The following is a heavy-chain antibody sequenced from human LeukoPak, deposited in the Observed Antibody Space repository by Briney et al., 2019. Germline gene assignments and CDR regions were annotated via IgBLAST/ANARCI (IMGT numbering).Heavy chain of an antibody. D-gene: IGHD2-21*02. CDR2: IKQDGSEK. V-gene: IGHV3-7*01. CDR3: ARSMYCGGDCYYYFDY. CDR1: GFTFSSYW. J-gene: IGHJ4*02. Sequence: PGGSLRLSCAASGFTFSSYWMSWVRQAPGKGLEWVANIKQDGSEKYYVDSVKGRFTISRDNAKNPLYLQMNSLRAEDTAVYYCARSMYCGGDCYYYFDYWGQGTLVTVSS.